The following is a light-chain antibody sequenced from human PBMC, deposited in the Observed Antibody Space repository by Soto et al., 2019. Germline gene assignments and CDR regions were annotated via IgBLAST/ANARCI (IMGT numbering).Light chain of an antibody. J-gene: IGLJ3*02. CDR2: EVS. CDR1: SSDVGGYNY. V-gene: IGLV2-14*01. CDR3: SSYTSSSTGV. Sequence: QSALTQPASVSGSPGQSSTISCTGTSSDVGGYNYVSWYQQHPGKAPKLMIYEVSTRPSGVSNRFSGSKSGNTASLTISGLQAEDEADYYCSSYTSSSTGVFGGGTKVTVL.